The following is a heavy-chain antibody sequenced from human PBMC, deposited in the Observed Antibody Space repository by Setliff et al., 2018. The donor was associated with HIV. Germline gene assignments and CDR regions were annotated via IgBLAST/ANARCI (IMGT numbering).Heavy chain of an antibody. CDR1: GDSVSRSNYY. V-gene: IGHV4-39*01. CDR2: IDYNEIT. CDR3: AGHNTGYSYGYDYYYYYMDV. J-gene: IGHJ6*03. Sequence: KTSETLSLTCTVSGDSVSRSNYYWAWIRQPPGKGLEWIGSIDYNEITYYNPSLKSRATISVDTSKNQFSLKLSSVTAADTAVYYCAGHNTGYSYGYDYYYYYMDVWGKGTTVTVSS. D-gene: IGHD5-18*01.